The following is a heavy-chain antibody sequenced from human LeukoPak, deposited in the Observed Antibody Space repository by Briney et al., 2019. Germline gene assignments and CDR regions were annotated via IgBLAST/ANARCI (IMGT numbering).Heavy chain of an antibody. J-gene: IGHJ4*02. CDR2: INHSGST. Sequence: SETLSLTCAVYGGSFSGYYWSWIRQPSGKGLEWIGEINHSGSTNYNPSLKSRVTISVDTSKNQFSLKLSSVTAADTAVYYCARGRRYFDWLFQPHYFDYWGQGTLVTVSS. D-gene: IGHD3-9*01. V-gene: IGHV4-34*01. CDR1: GGSFSGYY. CDR3: ARGRRYFDWLFQPHYFDY.